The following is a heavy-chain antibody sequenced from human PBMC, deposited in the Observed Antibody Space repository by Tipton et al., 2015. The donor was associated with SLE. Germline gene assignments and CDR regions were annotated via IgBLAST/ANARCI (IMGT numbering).Heavy chain of an antibody. Sequence: GSLRLSCAASGFIVSSYYMSWVRQAPGKGLEWVSIVYNDGSAHYADSVKGRFTLSRDTSKNTLYLQMDSLRAEDTAVYYCANLERYSGYDWHFDYWVQGTLVTVSS. CDR3: ANLERYSGYDWHFDY. CDR1: GFIVSSYY. D-gene: IGHD5-12*01. J-gene: IGHJ4*02. CDR2: VYNDGSA. V-gene: IGHV3-53*05.